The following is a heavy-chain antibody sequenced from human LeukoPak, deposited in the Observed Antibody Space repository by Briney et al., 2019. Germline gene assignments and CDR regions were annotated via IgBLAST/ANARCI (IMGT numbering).Heavy chain of an antibody. J-gene: IGHJ4*02. CDR3: ARRRGAAYFDY. V-gene: IGHV4-34*01. Sequence: SETLSLTCAVYGGSFSGYYWSWIRQPPGKGLEWIGEINHSGGTNYNPSLKSRVTISVDTSKNQFSLKLSSVTAADTAVYYCARRRGAAYFDYWGQGTLVTVSS. CDR1: GGSFSGYY. D-gene: IGHD2-15*01. CDR2: INHSGGT.